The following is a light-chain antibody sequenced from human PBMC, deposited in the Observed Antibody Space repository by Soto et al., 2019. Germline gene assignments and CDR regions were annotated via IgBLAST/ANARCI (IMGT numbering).Light chain of an antibody. V-gene: IGKV3-20*01. J-gene: IGKJ2*01. CDR3: QRYGSSPPFT. CDR1: QRVSSSY. Sequence: EIVLTQSPGTLSLSPGERATLSCRASQRVSSSYLAWYQQKPDQATRLLIYGASSRSTGSPDRFSGSGSGTYFSLTISRLEPEDFAVYFCQRYGSSPPFTFGQGTKVEI. CDR2: GAS.